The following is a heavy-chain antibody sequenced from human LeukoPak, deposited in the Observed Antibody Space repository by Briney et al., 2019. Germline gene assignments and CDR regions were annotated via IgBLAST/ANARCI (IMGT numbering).Heavy chain of an antibody. V-gene: IGHV3-23*01. CDR1: GFTFSSYA. CDR2: ISGSGGST. D-gene: IGHD1-26*01. J-gene: IGHJ4*02. CDR3: AKAVGQSD. Sequence: GGSLRLSCAASGFTFSSYAMRWVRQAPGKGLEWVSSISGSGGSTYYADSVKGRFTISRDSSRNTLYLQMNSLRPEDTAVYYCAKAVGQSDWGQGTLVTVSS.